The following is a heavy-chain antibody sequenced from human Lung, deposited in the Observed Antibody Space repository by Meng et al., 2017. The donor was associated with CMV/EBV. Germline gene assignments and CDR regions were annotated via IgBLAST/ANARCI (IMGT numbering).Heavy chain of an antibody. Sequence: GTLRLXXTVSDGSISTYFWSWIRQPPGKGLEWIGTIYYSVTTNYNPSLRSRVTISLDPSKYQFSLKLNSVTAADTAVYYCARENGNSGDIYYYYGMDVWGQGXTVTVSS. V-gene: IGHV4-59*01. J-gene: IGHJ6*02. CDR2: IYYSVTT. D-gene: IGHD5-12*01. CDR3: ARENGNSGDIYYYYGMDV. CDR1: DGSISTYF.